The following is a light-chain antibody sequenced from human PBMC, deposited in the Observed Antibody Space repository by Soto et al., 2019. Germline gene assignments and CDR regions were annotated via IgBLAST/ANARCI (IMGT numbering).Light chain of an antibody. V-gene: IGKV3-15*01. CDR2: GAS. Sequence: EIVMTQSPATPSVSPGERATLSCRATQSISSNLAWYQQRPGQPPRLLIYGASTRATGIPARFSGSGSGTEFTLTISSLQSEDFAVYYCQQYNNWPPLTFGRGTKVEIK. CDR3: QQYNNWPPLT. CDR1: QSISSN. J-gene: IGKJ4*01.